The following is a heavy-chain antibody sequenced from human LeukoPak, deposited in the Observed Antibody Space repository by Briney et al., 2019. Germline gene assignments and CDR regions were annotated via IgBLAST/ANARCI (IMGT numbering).Heavy chain of an antibody. CDR2: INPNSGGT. J-gene: IGHJ3*02. CDR3: ASINYYDILTGPANAFDI. D-gene: IGHD3-9*01. V-gene: IGHV1-2*02. Sequence: ASVKVSCKASGYTFTGYYMHWVRQAPGQGLERMGWINPNSGGTNYAQKFQGRVTMTRDTSISTAYMELSRLRSDDTAVYYCASINYYDILTGPANAFDIWGQGTMVTVSS. CDR1: GYTFTGYY.